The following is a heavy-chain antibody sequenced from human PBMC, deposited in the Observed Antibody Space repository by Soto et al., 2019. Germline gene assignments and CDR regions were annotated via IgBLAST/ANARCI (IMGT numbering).Heavy chain of an antibody. D-gene: IGHD3-3*01. V-gene: IGHV3-30-3*01. CDR3: ARGSASYDFWSSYLPHYYFDY. J-gene: IGHJ4*02. Sequence: QVQLVESGGGVVQPGRSLRLSCAASGFTFSGYAMHWVRQAPGKGLEWVAVISYDGSNEYYADSVKGRFTISRDNSKNTLYLHMNSLRAEDTAVYYCARGSASYDFWSSYLPHYYFDYWGQGTLVTVSS. CDR2: ISYDGSNE. CDR1: GFTFSGYA.